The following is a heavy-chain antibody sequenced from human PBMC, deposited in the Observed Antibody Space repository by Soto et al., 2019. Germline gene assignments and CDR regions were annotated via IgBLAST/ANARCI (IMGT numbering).Heavy chain of an antibody. J-gene: IGHJ4*02. V-gene: IGHV3-23*01. CDR3: AKDRDDYVWGSYRYSDY. D-gene: IGHD3-16*02. Sequence: PGGSLRLSCAASGFTFSSYAMSWVLQATGKGLEWVSAISGSGGSTYYADSVTGRFTISRDNSKNTLYLQMNSLRAEETAVYYCAKDRDDYVWGSYRYSDYWGQGTLVTVSS. CDR1: GFTFSSYA. CDR2: ISGSGGST.